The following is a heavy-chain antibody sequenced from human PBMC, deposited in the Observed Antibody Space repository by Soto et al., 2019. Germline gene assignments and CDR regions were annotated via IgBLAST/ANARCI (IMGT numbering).Heavy chain of an antibody. CDR3: ATSLGATHAFDI. J-gene: IGHJ3*02. CDR1: GFTFSSYE. Sequence: PGGSLRLSCAASGFTFSSYEMNWVRQAPGKGLEWVSYISSSGSTIYYADSVKGRFTISSDNAKNSLYLQMNSLRAEDTAVYYCATSLGATHAFDIWGQGTMVTVSS. D-gene: IGHD1-26*01. CDR2: ISSSGSTI. V-gene: IGHV3-48*03.